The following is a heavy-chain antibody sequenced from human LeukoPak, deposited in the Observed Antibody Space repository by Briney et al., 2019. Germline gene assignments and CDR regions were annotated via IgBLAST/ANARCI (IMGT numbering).Heavy chain of an antibody. D-gene: IGHD3-22*01. CDR3: ATELIDYYDSSGFGWFDP. CDR2: FDPEDGET. V-gene: IGHV1-24*01. CDR1: GYTLTELS. Sequence: ASVKVSCKVSGYTLTELSMHWVRQAPGKGLEWMGGFDPEDGETIYAQKFQGRVTTTEDTSTDTAYMELSSLRSEDTAVYYCATELIDYYDSSGFGWFDPWGQGTLVTVSS. J-gene: IGHJ5*02.